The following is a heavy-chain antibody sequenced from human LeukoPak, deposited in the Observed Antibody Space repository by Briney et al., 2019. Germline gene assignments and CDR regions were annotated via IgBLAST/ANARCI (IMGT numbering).Heavy chain of an antibody. CDR2: ISAYNGNT. V-gene: IGHV1-18*01. J-gene: IGHJ4*02. Sequence: ASVKVSCKASGYTFTSYGISWVRQAPGQGLEWMGWISAYNGNTNYAQKLQGRVTMTTDTSTSTAYMELRSLRSDDTAVYYCARAPSYCSGGSCYSYFDYWGQGTLVTVSS. D-gene: IGHD2-15*01. CDR3: ARAPSYCSGGSCYSYFDY. CDR1: GYTFTSYG.